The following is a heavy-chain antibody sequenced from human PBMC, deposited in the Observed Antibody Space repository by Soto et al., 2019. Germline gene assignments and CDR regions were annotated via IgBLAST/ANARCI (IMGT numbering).Heavy chain of an antibody. CDR3: ARVRQLDGYFYSNMDV. CDR2: IGAYNGDT. V-gene: IGHV1-18*01. Sequence: QVQLLQSGAEVKKPGASVKVSCKASGYTFTNYGITWVRQAPGQGLEWMGWIGAYNGDTHYTERLQGSVTMTTDTSKSTAYMELRGLRSYDTAVYYCARVRQLDGYFYSNMDVWRKGTTVTVSS. D-gene: IGHD6-6*01. CDR1: GYTFTNYG. J-gene: IGHJ6*03.